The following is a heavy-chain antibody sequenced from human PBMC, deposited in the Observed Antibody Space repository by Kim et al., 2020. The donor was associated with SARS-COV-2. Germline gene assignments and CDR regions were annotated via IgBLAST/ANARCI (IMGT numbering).Heavy chain of an antibody. Sequence: SVKVSCKASGYTFTGYGISWVRQAPGQGLEWMGWINPYNGDTYYAQKIQGRVTMTTDTSTGTAYMELRSLRFDDTAIYYCARRLTAVTPYYGMDVWGQGTTVTVSS. CDR3: ARRLTAVTPYYGMDV. V-gene: IGHV1-18*01. CDR2: INPYNGDT. D-gene: IGHD2-15*01. J-gene: IGHJ6*02. CDR1: GYTFTGYG.